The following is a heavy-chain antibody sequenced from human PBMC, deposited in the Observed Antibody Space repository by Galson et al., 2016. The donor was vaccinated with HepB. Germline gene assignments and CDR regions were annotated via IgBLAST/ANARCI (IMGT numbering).Heavy chain of an antibody. CDR1: GFTFSTYA. CDR3: AKSLYGGNF. D-gene: IGHD4-23*01. J-gene: IGHJ4*02. V-gene: IGHV3-23*01. CDR2: INGNAGTT. Sequence: SLRLSCAASGFTFSTYAMSWVRQAPGKGLEWVSGINGNAGTTNYIDSVKGRFTISRDNSKSTLYLQMNSLRADDTAVYYCAKSLYGGNFWGQGTLVPVSS.